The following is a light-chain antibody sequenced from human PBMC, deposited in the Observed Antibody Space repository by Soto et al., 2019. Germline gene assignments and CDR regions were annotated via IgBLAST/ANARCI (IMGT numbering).Light chain of an antibody. CDR1: QDISNW. CDR3: QQAHSFPWT. J-gene: IGKJ1*01. Sequence: DIQMTQSPSSVSASVGDRVTITCRASQDISNWLAWYQQKPGKAPNLLIYAASSLQSGVPSRFSGTRSWTDFNLTISSLQPEDFATYYCQQAHSFPWTFGQGTRVEIK. CDR2: AAS. V-gene: IGKV1-12*02.